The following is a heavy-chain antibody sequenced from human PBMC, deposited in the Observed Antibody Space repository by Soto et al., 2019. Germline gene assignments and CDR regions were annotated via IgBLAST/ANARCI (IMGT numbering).Heavy chain of an antibody. CDR3: ARYASDSIGYYPGTDMHV. Sequence: SETLSLTCTVSGGSISSGDYYWSWIRQPPGKGLEWIGYIYYSGSTYYNPSLKSRVTISVDTSKNQLSLKLSSVTAADTAVYYCARYASDSIGYYPGTDMHVGGQGTTVAVFS. CDR2: IYYSGST. CDR1: GGSISSGDYY. D-gene: IGHD3-22*01. J-gene: IGHJ6*02. V-gene: IGHV4-30-4*01.